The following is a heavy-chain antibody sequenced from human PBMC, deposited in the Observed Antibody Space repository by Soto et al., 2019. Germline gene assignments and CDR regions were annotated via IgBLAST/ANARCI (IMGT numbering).Heavy chain of an antibody. CDR1: GGSISSSNW. Sequence: QVQLQESGPGLVKPSGTLSLTCAVSGGSISSSNWWSWVRQPPGKGLEWIGEIYHSGSTNYNPSLTNRVPVSVDKSKNQFSLKLSSVTVADTAVYYWARVVDCSSTSCYGGVFDYWGQGTLVTVSS. D-gene: IGHD2-2*01. CDR3: ARVVDCSSTSCYGGVFDY. V-gene: IGHV4-4*02. J-gene: IGHJ4*02. CDR2: IYHSGST.